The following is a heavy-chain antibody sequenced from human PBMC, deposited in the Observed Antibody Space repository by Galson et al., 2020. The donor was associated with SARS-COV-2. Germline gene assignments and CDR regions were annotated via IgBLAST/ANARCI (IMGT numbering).Heavy chain of an antibody. CDR2: ISSSSSYI. V-gene: IGHV3-21*01. CDR1: GFTFSSYS. CDR3: AREVAAKSQLYYYYGMDV. Sequence: NSGGSLRLSCAASGFTFSSYSMNWVRQAPGKGLEWVSSISSSSSYIYYADSVKGRFTISRDNAKNSLYLQMNSLRAEDTAVYYCAREVAAKSQLYYYYGMDVWGQGTTVTVSS. J-gene: IGHJ6*02. D-gene: IGHD6-13*01.